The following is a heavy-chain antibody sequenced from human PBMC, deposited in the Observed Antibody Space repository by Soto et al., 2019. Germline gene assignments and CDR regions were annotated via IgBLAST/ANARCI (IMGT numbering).Heavy chain of an antibody. CDR2: ISYDGSNK. CDR3: AKSRFLYYYYGMDV. Sequence: GSLRLSCAASGFTFSSYGMHWVRQAPGKGLEWVAVISYDGSNKYYADSVKGRFTISRDNSKNTLYLQMNSLRAEDTAVYYCAKSRFLYYYYGMDVWGQGTTVTVSS. CDR1: GFTFSSYG. J-gene: IGHJ6*02. V-gene: IGHV3-30*18.